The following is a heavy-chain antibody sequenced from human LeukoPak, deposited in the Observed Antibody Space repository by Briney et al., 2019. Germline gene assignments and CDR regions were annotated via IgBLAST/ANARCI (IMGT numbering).Heavy chain of an antibody. Sequence: ASVKVSCKASGYTFTDYYIQWVRQAPGQGLEWMGWINPNSGGTNYAENFQGRVTMTRDTSISTAYMELSSLRSDDTAVYFCARAPFLNYYGSGSYTGYFDYWGQGTLVTVSS. CDR2: INPNSGGT. V-gene: IGHV1-2*02. D-gene: IGHD3-10*01. J-gene: IGHJ4*02. CDR3: ARAPFLNYYGSGSYTGYFDY. CDR1: GYTFTDYY.